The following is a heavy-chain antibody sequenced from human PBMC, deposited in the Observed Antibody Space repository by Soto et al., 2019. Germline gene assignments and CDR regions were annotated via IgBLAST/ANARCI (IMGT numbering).Heavy chain of an antibody. CDR1: GYTLTELS. D-gene: IGHD4-4*01. CDR3: ATGGFDYSMDRNWFDP. Sequence: ASVKVSCKVSGYTLTELSMHWVRQAPGKGLEWMGGFGPEDGETIYAQKFQGRVTMTEDTSTDTAYMELSSLRSEDTAVYYCATGGFDYSMDRNWFDPWGQGTLVTVSS. CDR2: FGPEDGET. V-gene: IGHV1-24*01. J-gene: IGHJ5*02.